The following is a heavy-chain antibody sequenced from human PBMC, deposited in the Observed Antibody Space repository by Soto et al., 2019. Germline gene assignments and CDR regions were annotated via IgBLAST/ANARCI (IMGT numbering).Heavy chain of an antibody. CDR3: ARGVSGGYYYYMDV. CDR1: GGSISSYY. D-gene: IGHD3-16*01. J-gene: IGHJ6*03. Sequence: SETLSLTCTVSGGSISSYYRSWIRQPPGKGLEWIGYIYYSGSTNYNPSLKSRVTISVDTSKNQFSLKLSSVTAADTAVYYCARGVSGGYYYYMDVWGKGTTVTVSS. CDR2: IYYSGST. V-gene: IGHV4-59*12.